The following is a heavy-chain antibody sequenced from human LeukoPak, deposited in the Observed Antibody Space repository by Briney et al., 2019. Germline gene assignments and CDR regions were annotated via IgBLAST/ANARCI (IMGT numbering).Heavy chain of an antibody. V-gene: IGHV3-74*01. CDR2: INSDGSST. CDR3: ARGGVYSTSAVDY. Sequence: GGSLRLSCAASGFTFSSYWMHWVRQTPGKGLVWVSRINSDGSSTTYADSVKGRFTISRDNAKNTLYLQMNSLRAEDTAVYYCARGGVYSTSAVDYWGQGTLVTVSS. D-gene: IGHD6-6*01. CDR1: GFTFSSYW. J-gene: IGHJ4*02.